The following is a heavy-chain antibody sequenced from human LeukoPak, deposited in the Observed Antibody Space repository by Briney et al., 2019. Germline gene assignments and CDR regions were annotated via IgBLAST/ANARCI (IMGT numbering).Heavy chain of an antibody. V-gene: IGHV4-34*01. Sequence: PSETLSLTCAVYGGSFSGYYWSWIRQPPGKGLEWIGEINHSGSTNYNPSLKSRVTISVDTSKNQFSLKLSSVTAADTAVYYCAGGYCSSTSCLRPYYYYGMDVWGQGTTVTVSS. CDR3: AGGYCSSTSCLRPYYYYGMDV. J-gene: IGHJ6*02. CDR1: GGSFSGYY. CDR2: INHSGST. D-gene: IGHD2-2*01.